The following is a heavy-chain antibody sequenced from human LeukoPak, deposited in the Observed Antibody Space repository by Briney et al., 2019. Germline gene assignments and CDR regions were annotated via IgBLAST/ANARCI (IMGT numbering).Heavy chain of an antibody. CDR1: GFIFSDYS. V-gene: IGHV3-48*04. D-gene: IGHD1-1*01. Sequence: GGSLRLSCAASGFIFSDYSMNWVRQAPGKGLEWISYIGLSSGRTMYADSVKGRFTISGDNAKNSLYLQMNSLRVEDTAVYFCARDHNYAFDNWGQGILVTVFS. CDR2: IGLSSGRT. CDR3: ARDHNYAFDN. J-gene: IGHJ4*02.